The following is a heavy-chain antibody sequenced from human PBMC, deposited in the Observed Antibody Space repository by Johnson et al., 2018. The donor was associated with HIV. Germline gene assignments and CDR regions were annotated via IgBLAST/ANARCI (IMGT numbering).Heavy chain of an antibody. D-gene: IGHD6-19*01. CDR2: IRYDGSNK. V-gene: IGHV3-30*02. J-gene: IGHJ3*02. Sequence: QVQLVESGGGLIQPGGSLRLSCAASGFIVSSNYMNWVRQAPGKGLEWVAFIRYDGSNKYYADSVKGRFTISRDNSKNTLYLQMNSLRAEDTAVYYCAKERGSGWYWDAFDIWGQGTMVTVSS. CDR1: GFIVSSNY. CDR3: AKERGSGWYWDAFDI.